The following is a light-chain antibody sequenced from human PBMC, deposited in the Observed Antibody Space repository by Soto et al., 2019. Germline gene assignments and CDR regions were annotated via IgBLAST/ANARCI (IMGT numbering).Light chain of an antibody. CDR3: QQHDSYPLT. V-gene: IGKV1-9*01. J-gene: IGKJ4*02. CDR2: AAS. Sequence: DIQLTQSPSFLSASVGDRVTITCRASQGVNNYLAWYQQKPGKAPKLLIYAASTLQSGVPSRFSGSGSGTEFTLTISSLQPEDFATYYCQQHDSYPLTFGEGTKVDIK. CDR1: QGVNNY.